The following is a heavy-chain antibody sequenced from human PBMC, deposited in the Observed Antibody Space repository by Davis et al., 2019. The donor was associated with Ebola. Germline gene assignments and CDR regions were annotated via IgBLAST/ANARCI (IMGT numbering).Heavy chain of an antibody. J-gene: IGHJ3*02. CDR3: ARGGLRYFDWLLSGVAFDI. CDR1: GYTFTSYG. CDR2: ISAYNGTT. V-gene: IGHV1-18*04. Sequence: ASVKVSCTASGYTFTSYGISWVRQAPGQGLEWMGWISAYNGTTNYAQKLQVRVTMTTDTSTSTAYMELRSLRSDDTAVYYCARGGLRYFDWLLSGVAFDIWGQGTMVTVSS. D-gene: IGHD3-9*01.